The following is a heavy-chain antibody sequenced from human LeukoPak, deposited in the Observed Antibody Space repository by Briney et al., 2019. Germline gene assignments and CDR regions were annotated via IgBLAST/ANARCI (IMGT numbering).Heavy chain of an antibody. D-gene: IGHD4-17*01. CDR2: ISSSSSYI. CDR1: GFTFSSYS. V-gene: IGHV3-21*01. CDR3: ARVNWSPYFTVTTPLGYYYGMDV. Sequence: PGGSLRLSRAASGFTFSSYSMNWVRQAPGKGLEWVSSISSSSSYIYYADSVKGRFTISRDNAKNSLYLQMNSLRAEDTAVYYCARVNWSPYFTVTTPLGYYYGMDVWGQGTTVTVSS. J-gene: IGHJ6*02.